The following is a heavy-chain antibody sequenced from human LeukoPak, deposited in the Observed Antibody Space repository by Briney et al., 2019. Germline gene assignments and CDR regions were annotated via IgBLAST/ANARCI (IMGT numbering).Heavy chain of an antibody. CDR3: AGHTYGSIGY. J-gene: IGHJ4*02. D-gene: IGHD5-18*01. Sequence: GGSLRLSCAASGFTVSNNYMSWVRQAPGKGLEGVSVIYTGGSTYYADSVKGRFTISRDNSKNTLSLQMNSLRAEDTAVYYCAGHTYGSIGYWGQGTLVTVSS. V-gene: IGHV3-53*01. CDR1: GFTVSNNY. CDR2: IYTGGST.